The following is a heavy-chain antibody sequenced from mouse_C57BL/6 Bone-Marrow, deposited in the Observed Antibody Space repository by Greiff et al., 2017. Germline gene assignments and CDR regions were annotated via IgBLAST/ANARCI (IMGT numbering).Heavy chain of an antibody. CDR3: ARYPRGYFDY. CDR2: IYPGDGDT. V-gene: IGHV1-82*01. CDR1: GYAFSSSW. J-gene: IGHJ2*01. Sequence: QVQLKQSGPELVKPGASVKISCKASGYAFSSSWMNWVKQRPGKGLEWIGRIYPGDGDTNYNGKFKGKATLTADKSSSTAYMQLSSLTSEDSAVYFCARYPRGYFDYWGQGTTLTVSS.